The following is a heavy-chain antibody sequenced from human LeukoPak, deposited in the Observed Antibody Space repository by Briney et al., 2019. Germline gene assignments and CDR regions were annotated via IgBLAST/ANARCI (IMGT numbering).Heavy chain of an antibody. CDR3: AVAATPCYYYFDY. CDR2: IIPIFGTA. D-gene: IGHD2-15*01. J-gene: IGHJ4*02. V-gene: IGHV1-69*05. CDR1: GGTFSSYA. Sequence: ASVKVSCKASGGTFSSYAISWVRQAPGQGLEWMGGIIPIFGTANYAQKFQGRVTIATDESTSTAYMELSSLRSEDTAVYYCAVAATPCYYYFDYWGQGTLVTVSS.